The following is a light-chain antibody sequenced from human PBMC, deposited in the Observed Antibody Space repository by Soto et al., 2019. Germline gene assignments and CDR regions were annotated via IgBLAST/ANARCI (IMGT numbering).Light chain of an antibody. Sequence: QSVLTQPASVSGSPGQSITISCTGTSSDVGGYNYVSWYQQHPGKAPKLMIYEVGNRPSGVSNRFSGSKSGNTASLTISGLQAEDEADYYCSSYTSSSTLNVFGTGTKATVL. CDR1: SSDVGGYNY. CDR2: EVG. CDR3: SSYTSSSTLNV. V-gene: IGLV2-14*01. J-gene: IGLJ1*01.